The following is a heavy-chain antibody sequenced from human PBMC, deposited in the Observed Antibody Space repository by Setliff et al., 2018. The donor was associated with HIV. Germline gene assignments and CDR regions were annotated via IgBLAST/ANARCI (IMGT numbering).Heavy chain of an antibody. D-gene: IGHD3-22*01. CDR1: GGSISSHY. CDR3: ARLTTTYYYDSSAYYHPV. J-gene: IGHJ4*02. CDR2: INHSGST. V-gene: IGHV4-34*01. Sequence: SETLSLTCTVSGGSISSHYWSWIRQPPGKGLEWIGEINHSGSTNYNPSLKSRVTISVDTSKNQFSLKLSSVTAADTAVFYCARLTTTYYYDSSAYYHPVWGQGTLVTVS.